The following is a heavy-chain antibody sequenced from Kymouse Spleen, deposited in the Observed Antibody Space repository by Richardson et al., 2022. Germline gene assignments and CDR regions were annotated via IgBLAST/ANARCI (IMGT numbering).Heavy chain of an antibody. Sequence: QVQLQQWGAGLLKPSETLSLTCAVYGGSFSGYYWSWIRQPPGKGLEWIGEINHSGSTNYNPSLKSRVTISVDTSKNQFSLKLSSVTAADTAVYYCARNPYFDYWGQGTLVTVSS. J-gene: IGHJ4*02. D-gene: IGHD1-14*01. CDR3: ARNPYFDY. CDR1: GGSFSGYY. V-gene: IGHV4-34*01. CDR2: INHSGST.